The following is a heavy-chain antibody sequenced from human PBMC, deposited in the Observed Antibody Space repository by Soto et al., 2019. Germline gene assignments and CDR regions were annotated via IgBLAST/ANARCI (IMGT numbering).Heavy chain of an antibody. CDR2: ISGSGGST. CDR1: GFTFSSYA. J-gene: IGHJ4*02. Sequence: GGSLRLSCAASGFTFSSYAMSWVRQAPGKGLEWVSAISGSGGSTYYADSVKGRFTISRDNSKNTLYLQMNSLRAEDTAVYYCAKNTYYDFWSGYQYYFDYWGQGTLVTVSS. D-gene: IGHD3-3*01. CDR3: AKNTYYDFWSGYQYYFDY. V-gene: IGHV3-23*01.